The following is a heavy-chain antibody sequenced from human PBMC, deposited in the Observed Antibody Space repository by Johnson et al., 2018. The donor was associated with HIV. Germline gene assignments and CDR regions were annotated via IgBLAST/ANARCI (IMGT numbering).Heavy chain of an antibody. CDR3: ARLRGAFDI. CDR1: GFTFSSYA. V-gene: IGHV3-30*04. CDR2: ISYDGSNK. Sequence: VQLVESGGGVVRPGRSLRLSCAASGFTFSSYAMHWVRQAPGKGLEWVAAISYDGSNKDYADSVKGRFTISRDNSKNTLYLQMNSLRAEDTAVYYCARLRGAFDIWGQGTMVTVSS. J-gene: IGHJ3*02.